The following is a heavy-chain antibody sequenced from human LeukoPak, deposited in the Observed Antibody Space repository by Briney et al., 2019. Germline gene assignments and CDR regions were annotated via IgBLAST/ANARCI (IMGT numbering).Heavy chain of an antibody. CDR2: INPYGSDT. CDR3: TRVRVVVPSAFDYCDF. V-gene: IGHV3-7*01. CDR1: GFTFNNYW. J-gene: IGHJ4*02. D-gene: IGHD2-2*01. Sequence: GGSLRLSCAASGFTFNNYWMWWVRQASGKGLEWVANINPYGSDTYYADSVKGRFTTSRDNAENSLYLQMNSLRAEDTAVYYCTRVRVVVPSAFDYCDFWGQGTLVTVSS.